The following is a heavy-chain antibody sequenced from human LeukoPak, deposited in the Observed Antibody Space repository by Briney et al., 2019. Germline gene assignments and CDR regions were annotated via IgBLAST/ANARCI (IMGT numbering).Heavy chain of an antibody. CDR1: GFPLSSYS. D-gene: IGHD2-15*01. Sequence: GGSLRLSCAASGFPLSSYSISWVRQAPGKGLEWASYISSSGSAIYYVDSVKGRFTVSRDNAKNSLFLQMNSPRAEDTAVYYCVRVKGSYDYWGQGALVTVSS. CDR3: VRVKGSYDY. V-gene: IGHV3-48*01. CDR2: ISSSGSAI. J-gene: IGHJ4*02.